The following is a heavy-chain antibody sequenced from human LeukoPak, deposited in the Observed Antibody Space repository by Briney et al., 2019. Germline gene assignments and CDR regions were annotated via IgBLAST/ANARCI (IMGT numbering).Heavy chain of an antibody. CDR3: AKDRVAAFDY. CDR1: GGSFSGYY. D-gene: IGHD6-19*01. CDR2: ISGSGGST. Sequence: PSETLSLTCAVYGGSFSGYYWSWVRQAPGKGLEWVSAISGSGGSTYYADSVKGRFTISRDNSKNTLYRQMNSLRAEDTAVYYCAKDRVAAFDYWGQGTLVTVSS. J-gene: IGHJ4*02. V-gene: IGHV3-23*01.